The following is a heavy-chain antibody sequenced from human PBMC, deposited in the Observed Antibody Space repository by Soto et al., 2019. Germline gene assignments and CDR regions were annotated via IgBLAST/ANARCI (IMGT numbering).Heavy chain of an antibody. CDR2: IYSGGST. Sequence: TGGSLRLSCAASGFTVSSNYMSWVRQAPGKGLEWVSVIYSGGSTYYADSVKGRFTISRDNSKNTLYLQMNSLRAEDTAVYYCARVGDVYYYDSSGMGDAFDIWGQGTMVTVSS. CDR3: ARVGDVYYYDSSGMGDAFDI. J-gene: IGHJ3*02. V-gene: IGHV3-53*01. CDR1: GFTVSSNY. D-gene: IGHD3-22*01.